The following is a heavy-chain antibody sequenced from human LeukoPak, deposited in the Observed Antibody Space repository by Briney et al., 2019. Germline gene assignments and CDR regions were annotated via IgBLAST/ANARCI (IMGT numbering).Heavy chain of an antibody. V-gene: IGHV3-30*18. Sequence: GGSLRLSCAASGFTFSSYSMNWVRQAPGKGLEWVAVISKDGRDKHHADSVKGRFTISRDNSKNTLYLQMDSLRAEDTAVYFCAKDPRTAAAYYFDYWGQGILVTVSS. D-gene: IGHD6-13*01. CDR2: ISKDGRDK. CDR3: AKDPRTAAAYYFDY. J-gene: IGHJ4*02. CDR1: GFTFSSYS.